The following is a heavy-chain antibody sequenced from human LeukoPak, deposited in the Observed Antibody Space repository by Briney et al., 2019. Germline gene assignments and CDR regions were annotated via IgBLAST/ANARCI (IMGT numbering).Heavy chain of an antibody. CDR2: IYYNGNT. V-gene: IGHV4-59*01. CDR3: ARRSSGYSLGAFDI. J-gene: IGHJ3*02. Sequence: SETLSLTCTVSGGSISSYYWSWIRQPPGKGLEWIAYIYYNGNTDYNPSLESRVTISLDTSKNQFSLKLSSVTAADTAVYYCARRSSGYSLGAFDIWGQGTMVTVSS. D-gene: IGHD3-22*01. CDR1: GGSISSYY.